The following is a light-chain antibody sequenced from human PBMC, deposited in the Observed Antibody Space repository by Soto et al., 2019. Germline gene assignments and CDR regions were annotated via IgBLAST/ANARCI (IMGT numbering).Light chain of an antibody. CDR2: DAS. CDR1: QSISSW. CDR3: QQYNSYSPK. V-gene: IGKV1-5*01. Sequence: DIQMTQSPSTLSASVGDRDTITCRASQSISSWLAWYQQKPGKAPKLLIYDASSLESGVPSRFSGSGSGTEFTLTISSLQPDDFATYYCQQYNSYSPKFGQGTKVEIK. J-gene: IGKJ1*01.